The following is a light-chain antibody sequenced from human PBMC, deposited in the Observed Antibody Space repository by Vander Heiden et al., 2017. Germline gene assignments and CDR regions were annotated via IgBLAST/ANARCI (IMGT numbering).Light chain of an antibody. Sequence: DIVMTQSPHSLAVSLGERATIHCKSSQSVLYSSNNKNYLAWYQQKPGQPPKLLIYWASTRESGVPDRFSGSGSGTDFTLTISSLQAEDVAVYYCQQYYSTPRTFGQGTKVEIK. V-gene: IGKV4-1*01. J-gene: IGKJ1*01. CDR3: QQYYSTPRT. CDR2: WAS. CDR1: QSVLYSSNNKNY.